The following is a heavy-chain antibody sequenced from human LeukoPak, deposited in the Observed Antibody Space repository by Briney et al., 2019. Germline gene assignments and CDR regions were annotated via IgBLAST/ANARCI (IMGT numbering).Heavy chain of an antibody. CDR1: GFTFSSYA. CDR2: ISGSGGST. D-gene: IGHD3-16*01. Sequence: GGSLRLSCAASGFTFSSYAMSWVHQAPGKGLEWVSGISGSGGSTYYADSVKGRITISRDRSKNTLYLKMNSLRAEDTAVYYCAKGKGDTGGSFDYWGQGTLVTVSS. V-gene: IGHV3-23*01. CDR3: AKGKGDTGGSFDY. J-gene: IGHJ4*02.